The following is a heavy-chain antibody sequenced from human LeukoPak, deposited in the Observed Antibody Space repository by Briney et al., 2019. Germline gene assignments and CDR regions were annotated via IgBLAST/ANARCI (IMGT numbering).Heavy chain of an antibody. CDR3: ARGKQEFLDAFDI. CDR1: GYTFTSYD. Sequence: ASVKVSCKASGYTFTSYDINWVRQATGQGLEWMGWMNPNSGNTGYAQKFQGRVTMTRNTSISTAYMELSSLGSEDTAVYYCARGKQEFLDAFDIWGQGTMVTVSS. D-gene: IGHD2-21*01. V-gene: IGHV1-8*01. CDR2: MNPNSGNT. J-gene: IGHJ3*02.